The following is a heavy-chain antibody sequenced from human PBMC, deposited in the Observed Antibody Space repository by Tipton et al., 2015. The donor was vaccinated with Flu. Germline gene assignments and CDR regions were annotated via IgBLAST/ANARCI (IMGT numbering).Heavy chain of an antibody. CDR1: GFSFSSYW. D-gene: IGHD3-16*01. CDR3: VSSFIAFGGA. Sequence: GSLRLSCAASGFSFSSYWMSWVRQAPGKGLEWVANIKQDGSERYYVDSVKGRFTISRDNAKNSLFLQMNSLRAEDTAVYYCVSSFIAFGGAWGQGTLVTVSS. CDR2: IKQDGSER. V-gene: IGHV3-7*01. J-gene: IGHJ5*02.